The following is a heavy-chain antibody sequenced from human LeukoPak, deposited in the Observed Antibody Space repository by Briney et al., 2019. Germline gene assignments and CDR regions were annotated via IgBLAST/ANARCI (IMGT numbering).Heavy chain of an antibody. D-gene: IGHD2-2*01. CDR2: IIPILGIA. CDR3: ARCKYQLLSSYYYYYGMDV. Sequence: SVKVSCKASGYTFSGYYMHWVRQAPGQGLEWMGRIIPILGIANYAQKFQGRVTITADKSTSTAYMELSSLRSEDTAVYYCARCKYQLLSSYYYYYGMDVWGQGTTVTVSS. CDR1: GYTFSGYY. J-gene: IGHJ6*02. V-gene: IGHV1-69*02.